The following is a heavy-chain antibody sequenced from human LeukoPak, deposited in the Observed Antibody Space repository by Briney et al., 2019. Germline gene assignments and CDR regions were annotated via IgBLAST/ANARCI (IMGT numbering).Heavy chain of an antibody. Sequence: GGSLRLSCAASGFTFSSYEMNWVRQAPGKGLEWVSYISSSGSTIYYADSVKGRFTISRDNAKNSLYLQMNSLRAEDTAVYYCARSGDIVVVPAALDYWGQGTLVTVSS. J-gene: IGHJ4*02. D-gene: IGHD2-2*01. CDR3: ARSGDIVVVPAALDY. V-gene: IGHV3-48*03. CDR2: ISSSGSTI. CDR1: GFTFSSYE.